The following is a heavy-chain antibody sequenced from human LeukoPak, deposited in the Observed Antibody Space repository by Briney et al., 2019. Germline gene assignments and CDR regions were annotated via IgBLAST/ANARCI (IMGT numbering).Heavy chain of an antibody. CDR2: FDPEDGET. Sequence: ASVKVSCKVSGYTLTELSMHWVRQAPGKGLEWMGGFDPEDGETIYAQKFQGRVTMTEDTSTDTAYMELSSLRSEDTAVYYCATANAAYYYDSSGLGQYFQHWGQGTLVTVSS. J-gene: IGHJ1*01. CDR1: GYTLTELS. CDR3: ATANAAYYYDSSGLGQYFQH. V-gene: IGHV1-24*01. D-gene: IGHD3-22*01.